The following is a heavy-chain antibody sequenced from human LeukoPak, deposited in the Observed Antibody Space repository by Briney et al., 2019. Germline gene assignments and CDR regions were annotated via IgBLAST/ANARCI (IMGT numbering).Heavy chain of an antibody. Sequence: GGSLRLSCAASGFTFSNAWMNWVRQAPGKGLEWVGRVKSKVDGGTIDYAAPVKGRFTISRDDSKNTVYLQMNSLETEDTAVYYCAKVRASGYCSGGSCSDYWGQGTLVTVSS. V-gene: IGHV3-15*01. D-gene: IGHD2-15*01. J-gene: IGHJ4*02. CDR2: VKSKVDGGTI. CDR3: AKVRASGYCSGGSCSDY. CDR1: GFTFSNAW.